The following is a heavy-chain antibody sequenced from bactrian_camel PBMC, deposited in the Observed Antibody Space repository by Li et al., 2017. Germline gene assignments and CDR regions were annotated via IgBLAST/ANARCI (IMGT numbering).Heavy chain of an antibody. CDR1: GYTSY. J-gene: IGHJ4*01. CDR2: TNSRGVS. D-gene: IGHD2*01. Sequence: VQLVESGGGSVQAGGSLRLSCAPSGYTSYMGWFRQAPGKGLEWVSSTNSRGVSYAVQAVKGRFTISRDNAKNTTSLQMTSLKPEVTAMYYCAARGPYCYTKLSVRDFTYWGQGTQVTVS. V-gene: IGHV3S36*01. CDR3: AARGPYCYTKLSVRDFTY.